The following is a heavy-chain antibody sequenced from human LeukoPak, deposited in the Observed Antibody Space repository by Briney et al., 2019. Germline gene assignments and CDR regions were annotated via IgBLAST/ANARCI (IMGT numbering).Heavy chain of an antibody. V-gene: IGHV3-30*04. Sequence: GRSLRLSCAASGFTFSIHAMHWVRQAPGKGLEWVAVISYDGSYKYYADSVKGRFTISRDNSKNKLYLQMNSLRAEDTAVYYCARGEVVVTNYHYYYMDVWGKGTTVTVSS. CDR2: ISYDGSYK. J-gene: IGHJ6*03. CDR1: GFTFSIHA. D-gene: IGHD3-22*01. CDR3: ARGEVVVTNYHYYYMDV.